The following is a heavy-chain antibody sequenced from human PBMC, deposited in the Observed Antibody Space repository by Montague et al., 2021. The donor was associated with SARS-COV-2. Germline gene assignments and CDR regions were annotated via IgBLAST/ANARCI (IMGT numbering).Heavy chain of an antibody. CDR1: GGSISSYY. CDR2: IYYSGST. CDR3: AGGFDY. V-gene: IGHV4-59*01. J-gene: IGHJ4*02. Sequence: SETLSLTCTVSGGSISSYYWSWIWQPPGKGLEWIGYIYYSGSTNSNPSHKSRVPISVDTSKNQFSLKLSSVTAAGTAVYYCAGGFDYWGQGTLVTVSS.